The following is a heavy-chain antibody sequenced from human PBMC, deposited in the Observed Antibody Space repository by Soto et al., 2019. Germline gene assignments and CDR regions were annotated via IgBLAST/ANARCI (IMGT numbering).Heavy chain of an antibody. D-gene: IGHD3-16*01. CDR1: GGTFSSYA. CDR3: ARWGARPEPYYYGMDV. J-gene: IGHJ6*02. CDR2: IIPIFGTA. V-gene: IGHV1-69*01. Sequence: QVQLVQSGAEVKKPGSSVKVSCKASGGTFSSYAISWLRQAPGQGLEWMGGIIPIFGTANYAQKFQGRVTITADESTSTAYMELSRLRSEDTAVYYCARWGARPEPYYYGMDVWGQGTTVTVSS.